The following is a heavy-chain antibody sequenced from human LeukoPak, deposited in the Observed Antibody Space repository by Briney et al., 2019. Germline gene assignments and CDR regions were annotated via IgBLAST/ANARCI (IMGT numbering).Heavy chain of an antibody. J-gene: IGHJ3*02. CDR1: GGSISSYY. Sequence: PSETLSLTCTVSGGSISSYYWSWIRQPPGKGLEWIAYMYYSGSTNYNPSLKSRVTISIDTPKNQFSLKLSSVTAADSAVYFCARGYCTGGVCPDGFDIWGQGTMVTVSS. D-gene: IGHD2-8*02. CDR3: ARGYCTGGVCPDGFDI. V-gene: IGHV4-59*01. CDR2: MYYSGST.